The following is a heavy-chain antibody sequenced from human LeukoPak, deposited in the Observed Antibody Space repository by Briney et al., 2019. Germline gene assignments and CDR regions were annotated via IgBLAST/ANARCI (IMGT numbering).Heavy chain of an antibody. D-gene: IGHD3/OR15-3a*01. CDR3: ARQTGSGLFILP. V-gene: IGHV4-39*01. Sequence: SETLSLTCTVSGVSISSSTSYWGWIRQPPGKGLEWIGSIYYSGNTYYNASLKSQFSISIDTSKNQFSLRLTSVTAADTAVYYCARQTGSGLFILPGGQGTLVTASS. CDR1: GVSISSSTSY. J-gene: IGHJ4*02. CDR2: IYYSGNT.